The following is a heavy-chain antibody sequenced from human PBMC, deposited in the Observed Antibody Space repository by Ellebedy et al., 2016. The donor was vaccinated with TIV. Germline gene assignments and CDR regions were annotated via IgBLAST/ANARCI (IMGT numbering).Heavy chain of an antibody. Sequence: GGSLRLSXTASGFTFGDFAISWVRQAPATGLGWVGFIGSKGYGGTTQYAASVKGRSTISNDDSKSIAYLQMNSLKTEDTALYYCTREAANWNYPYYYYNGMDVWGQGTTVTVSS. CDR1: GFTFGDFA. V-gene: IGHV3-49*04. D-gene: IGHD1-7*01. CDR2: IGSKGYGGTT. CDR3: TREAANWNYPYYYYNGMDV. J-gene: IGHJ6*02.